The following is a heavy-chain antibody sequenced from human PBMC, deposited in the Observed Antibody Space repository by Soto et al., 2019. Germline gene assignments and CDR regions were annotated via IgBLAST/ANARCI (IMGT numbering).Heavy chain of an antibody. CDR2: INPSGGST. CDR3: ARDHVVVVPAAIFYYYYGMDV. V-gene: IGHV1-46*01. J-gene: IGHJ6*02. Sequence: ASVQVSCKASGYTFTSYYMHWVRQAPGQGLEWMGIINPSGGSTSYAQKFQGRVTMTRDTSTSTVYMELSSMRSEDTAVYYCARDHVVVVPAAIFYYYYGMDVWGQGTTVTASS. D-gene: IGHD2-2*01. CDR1: GYTFTSYY.